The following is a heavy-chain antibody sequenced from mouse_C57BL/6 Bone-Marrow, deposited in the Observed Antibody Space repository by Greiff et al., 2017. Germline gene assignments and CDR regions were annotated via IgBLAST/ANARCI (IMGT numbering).Heavy chain of an antibody. V-gene: IGHV1-69*01. CDR3: ARGTYYYGSDY. CDR2: IDPSDSYP. Sequence: QVQLQQPGAELVMPGASVKLSCKASGYTFTSYWMHWVKQRPGQGLEWIGEIDPSDSYPNYNQKFKGKSTLTVDKSSSTAYMQLSSLTSEDSAVYYCARGTYYYGSDYWGQGTTLTVSS. CDR1: GYTFTSYW. D-gene: IGHD1-1*01. J-gene: IGHJ2*01.